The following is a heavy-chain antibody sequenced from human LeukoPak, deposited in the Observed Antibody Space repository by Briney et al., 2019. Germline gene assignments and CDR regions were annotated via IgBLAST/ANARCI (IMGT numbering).Heavy chain of an antibody. CDR1: GFTFDDYA. CDR2: ISWNSGSI. V-gene: IGHV3-9*01. Sequence: GGSLRLSCAASGFTFDDYAMHWVGQAPGKGLEWVSGISWNSGSIGYADSVKGRFTISRDNAKNSLYLQMNSLRAEDTALYYCAKDLSALLPGAHNYMDVWGKGTTVTISS. CDR3: AKDLSALLPGAHNYMDV. D-gene: IGHD3-3*02. J-gene: IGHJ6*03.